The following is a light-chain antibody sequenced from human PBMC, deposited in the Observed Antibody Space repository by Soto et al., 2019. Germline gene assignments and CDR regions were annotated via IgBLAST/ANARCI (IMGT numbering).Light chain of an antibody. Sequence: QSVLTQPPSASGTPGQRVTISCSGSSYNIGSNTVNWYQQLPGTAPKLLIYSNNQRPSGVPDRFSGSKSGTSASLAISGLQSEDEADYYCAAWDDSLNGGVFGGGTQLTVL. CDR1: SYNIGSNT. V-gene: IGLV1-44*01. J-gene: IGLJ2*01. CDR2: SNN. CDR3: AAWDDSLNGGV.